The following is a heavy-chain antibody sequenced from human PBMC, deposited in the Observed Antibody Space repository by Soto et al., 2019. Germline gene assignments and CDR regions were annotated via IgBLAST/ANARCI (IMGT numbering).Heavy chain of an antibody. J-gene: IGHJ4*02. V-gene: IGHV3-48*02. CDR2: IGSGSSVT. CDR3: ARAAPHGYDY. Sequence: GGSLILSCAASGFAFSNYGMNWVRQAPGERLEWLSYIGSGSSVTHYTDSAKDRFTISRDDAKNSLYLRMNSLRDEDTAVYYCARAAPHGYDYWGQGTLVTVSS. CDR1: GFAFSNYG. D-gene: IGHD5-18*01.